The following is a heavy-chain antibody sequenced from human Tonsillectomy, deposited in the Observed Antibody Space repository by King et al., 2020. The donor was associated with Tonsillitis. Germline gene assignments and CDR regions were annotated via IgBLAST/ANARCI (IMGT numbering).Heavy chain of an antibody. D-gene: IGHD1-26*01. J-gene: IGHJ5*02. CDR3: ARVTNVVGSSGRCCDL. CDR1: GYTFTSYG. CDR2: ISAYSGNT. Sequence: VQLVESGAEVKKPGASVKVSCKASGYTFTSYGISWVRQAPGQGLEWMGWISAYSGNTNYAQKLQGRVTMTTDTSTSTAYMELRSLRSDDTAVYYCARVTNVVGSSGRCCDLGGQGTLVSVSS. V-gene: IGHV1-18*01.